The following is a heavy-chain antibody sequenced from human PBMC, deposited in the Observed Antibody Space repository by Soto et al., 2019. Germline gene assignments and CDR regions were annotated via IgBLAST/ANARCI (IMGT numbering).Heavy chain of an antibody. CDR2: IYPGDSDT. J-gene: IGHJ3*02. CDR1: GYNFNRYW. CDR3: ARSMVNGTYEAFDI. V-gene: IGHV5-51*03. Sequence: EVHLAQSGAEVKKPGESLRISCKGSGYNFNRYWISWVRQMPGKGLEWMGIIYPGDSDTRYSPSLQGQVTISADKSSSVAYLQWSSLQASDTATDYCARSMVNGTYEAFDIWGQGTMVTVSS. D-gene: IGHD2-8*01.